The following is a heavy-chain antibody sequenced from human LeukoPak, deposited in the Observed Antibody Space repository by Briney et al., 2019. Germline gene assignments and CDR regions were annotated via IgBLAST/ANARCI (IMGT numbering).Heavy chain of an antibody. D-gene: IGHD4-23*01. Sequence: GGSLRLSCTASGFTFSSYAMSWVRQAPGKGLEWVSAISGSGGSTYYADSVKGRFTISRDNSKNTLYLQMNSLRAEDTAVYYCARVAAGYSVNYFDYWGQGTLVTVSS. CDR3: ARVAAGYSVNYFDY. CDR1: GFTFSSYA. CDR2: ISGSGGST. J-gene: IGHJ4*02. V-gene: IGHV3-23*01.